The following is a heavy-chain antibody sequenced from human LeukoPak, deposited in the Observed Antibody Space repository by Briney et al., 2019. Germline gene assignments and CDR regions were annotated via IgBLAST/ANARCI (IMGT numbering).Heavy chain of an antibody. D-gene: IGHD5-24*01. V-gene: IGHV4-39*01. CDR3: ARQDDYNFDY. CDR2: IYYSGST. CDR1: GGSISSSSYY. Sequence: PSETLSLTCTVSGGSISSSSYYWDWIRQPPGTGLEWIGSIYYSGSTYYNPSLKSRVTISVDTSKKQLSLKLSSVTAADTAVYYCARQDDYNFDYWGQGTLVTVSS. J-gene: IGHJ4*02.